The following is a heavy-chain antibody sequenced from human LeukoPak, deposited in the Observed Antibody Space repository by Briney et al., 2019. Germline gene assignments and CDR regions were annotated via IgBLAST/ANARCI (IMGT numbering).Heavy chain of an antibody. J-gene: IGHJ4*02. CDR3: AKQPHYYDSSGYPP. D-gene: IGHD3-22*01. CDR2: ISGSGGST. Sequence: PGGSLRLSCAASGFTFSSYAMSWVRQAPGKGLEWVSAISGSGGSTYYADSVKGRFTISRDNSKNTLYLQMNSLRAKDTAVYYCAKQPHYYDSSGYPPWGQGTLVTVSS. CDR1: GFTFSSYA. V-gene: IGHV3-23*01.